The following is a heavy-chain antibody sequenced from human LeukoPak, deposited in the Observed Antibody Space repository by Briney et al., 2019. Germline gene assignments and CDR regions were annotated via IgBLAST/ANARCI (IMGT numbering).Heavy chain of an antibody. CDR3: ARRYYYDSSGYYNWFDP. V-gene: IGHV1-69*05. CDR1: GGTFSSYA. J-gene: IGHJ5*02. CDR2: IIPIFGTA. D-gene: IGHD3-22*01. Sequence: VASVKVSCKASGGTFSSYAISWVRQAPGQGLEWMGGIIPIFGTATYAQKFQGRVTITTDESTSTAYMELSSLRSEDTAVYYCARRYYYDSSGYYNWFDPWGQGTLVTVS.